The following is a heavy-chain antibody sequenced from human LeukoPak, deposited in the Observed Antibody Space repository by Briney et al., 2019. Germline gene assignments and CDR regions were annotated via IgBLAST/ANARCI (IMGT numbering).Heavy chain of an antibody. J-gene: IGHJ4*02. Sequence: PGGSVRLSCAACGFTYSSYGMHWVGQAPGRGLEGVAGISYDGSNRYYADSVKGRLTISRYNSKNTLYLQMSSLRAEDTAVYYCAKDPVSSWYYFDYWGQGTLVTVSS. D-gene: IGHD6-13*01. CDR3: AKDPVSSWYYFDY. CDR1: GFTYSSYG. V-gene: IGHV3-30*18. CDR2: ISYDGSNR.